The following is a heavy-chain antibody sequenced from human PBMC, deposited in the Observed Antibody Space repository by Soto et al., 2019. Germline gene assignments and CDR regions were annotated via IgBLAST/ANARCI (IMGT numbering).Heavy chain of an antibody. D-gene: IGHD1-1*01. CDR3: ARMGVSTTHYYYYGMDV. CDR1: GGTFSSYA. V-gene: IGHV1-69*06. J-gene: IGHJ6*02. Sequence: SVKVSCKASGGTFSSYAISWVRQAPGQGLEWMGGIIPIFGTANYAQKFQGRVTITADKSTSTAYMELSSLRSEDTAVYYCARMGVSTTHYYYYGMDVWGQGTTVTVSS. CDR2: IIPIFGTA.